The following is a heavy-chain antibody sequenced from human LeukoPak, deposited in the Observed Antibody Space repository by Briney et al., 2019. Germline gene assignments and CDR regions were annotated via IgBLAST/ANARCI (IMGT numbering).Heavy chain of an antibody. CDR1: GFTFSSYS. V-gene: IGHV3-21*01. CDR3: ARDRYDSSGVDY. J-gene: IGHJ4*02. Sequence: GGSLRLSCAASGFTFSSYSMNWVRQAPGKGLEWVSSISSSSSYIYYADSVKGRSTISRDNAKNSLYLQMNSLRAEDTAVYYCARDRYDSSGVDYWGQGTLVTVSS. CDR2: ISSSSSYI. D-gene: IGHD3-22*01.